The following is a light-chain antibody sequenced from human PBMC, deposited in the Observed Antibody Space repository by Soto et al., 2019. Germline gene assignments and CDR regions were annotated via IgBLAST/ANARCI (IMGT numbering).Light chain of an antibody. J-gene: IGLJ2*01. Sequence: QSVLTQPPSASGTPGQRVTISCSGSSSNIGSNYVYWYQQLPGTAPKLLIYRNNQRPSGVPDRFSGSKSGTSASLAISGLRSEDEADYYCAAWDDSLSVVFGGGTQLTDL. CDR2: RNN. V-gene: IGLV1-47*01. CDR1: SSNIGSNY. CDR3: AAWDDSLSVV.